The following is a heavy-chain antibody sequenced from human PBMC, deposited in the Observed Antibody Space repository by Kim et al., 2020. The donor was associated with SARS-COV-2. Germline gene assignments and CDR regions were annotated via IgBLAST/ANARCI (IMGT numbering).Heavy chain of an antibody. V-gene: IGHV3-30*02. Sequence: ADSVNGRFTISRDNSKNPLYLQMNSLRAEDTAVYYCAKDRVAAAGNWFDPWGQGTLVTVSS. J-gene: IGHJ5*02. CDR3: AKDRVAAAGNWFDP. D-gene: IGHD6-13*01.